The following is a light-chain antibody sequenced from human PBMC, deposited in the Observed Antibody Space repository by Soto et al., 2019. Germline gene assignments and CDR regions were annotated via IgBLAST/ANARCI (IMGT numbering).Light chain of an antibody. CDR3: QQYGSSGT. CDR1: QTVSSNY. CDR2: DAS. J-gene: IGKJ1*01. V-gene: IGKV3-20*01. Sequence: EIILTQSPDTLSLSPGERATLSCRASQTVSSNYLAWCQQRPGQAPRLLIYDASNRATGIPARFSGSGSGTDFTLTISSLEPEDFAVYYCQQYGSSGTFGQGTKVDIK.